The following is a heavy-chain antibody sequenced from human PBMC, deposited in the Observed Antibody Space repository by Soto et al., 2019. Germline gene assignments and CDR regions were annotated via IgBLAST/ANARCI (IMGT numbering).Heavy chain of an antibody. CDR2: IYYSGST. CDR3: ARRVIEYSSSYRFDP. D-gene: IGHD6-6*01. CDR1: GGSISSSSYY. V-gene: IGHV4-39*01. Sequence: SETLSLTCTVSGGSISSSSYYWGWIRQPPGKGLEWIGSIYYSGSTYYNPSLKSRVTISVDTSKDQFSLKLNSVTAADTAVYYCARRVIEYSSSYRFDPWGQGTLVTVSS. J-gene: IGHJ5*02.